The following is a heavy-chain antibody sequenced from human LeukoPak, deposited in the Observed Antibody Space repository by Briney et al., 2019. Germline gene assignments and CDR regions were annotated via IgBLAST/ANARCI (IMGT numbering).Heavy chain of an antibody. CDR3: TRNNWFDP. CDR2: INHSGTT. J-gene: IGHJ5*02. Sequence: GSLRLSCAASGFTFSSYAMSWVRQSPGEGLEWIGEINHSGTTKYNPSLKSRVTVSVDTPQNQFSLRLSSVTAADTAVYYCTRNNWFDPWGQGTLVTVSS. V-gene: IGHV4-34*01. CDR1: GFTFSSYA.